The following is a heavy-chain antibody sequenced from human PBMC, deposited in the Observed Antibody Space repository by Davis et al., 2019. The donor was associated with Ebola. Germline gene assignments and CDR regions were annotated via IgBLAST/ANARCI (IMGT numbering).Heavy chain of an antibody. J-gene: IGHJ4*02. Sequence: GGSLRLSCAASGFTVSSNHMGWVRQAPGKGLEWVSVIYDHSTAYADSVKGRFTISRDNAKNTLFLQMNSLRAEDSAVYYCARDGENYSDLDYWGQGTLVTVSS. CDR3: ARDGENYSDLDY. CDR2: IYDHST. V-gene: IGHV3-66*01. D-gene: IGHD3-10*01. CDR1: GFTVSSNH.